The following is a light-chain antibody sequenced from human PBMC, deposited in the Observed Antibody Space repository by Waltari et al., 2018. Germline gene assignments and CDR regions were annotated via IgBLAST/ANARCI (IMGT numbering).Light chain of an antibody. J-gene: IGKJ4*01. V-gene: IGKV4-1*01. CDR2: WAS. Sequence: DIVMTQSPDSLAVSLGERATINCKSSQGVLYTSNNKNYLTWYQQKPGQPPKLLMYWASTRESGVPDRFSGGGSWTDFTLTISSRRAEDVAVYYCQQYYSMPLTFGGGTKVEIK. CDR3: QQYYSMPLT. CDR1: QGVLYTSNNKNY.